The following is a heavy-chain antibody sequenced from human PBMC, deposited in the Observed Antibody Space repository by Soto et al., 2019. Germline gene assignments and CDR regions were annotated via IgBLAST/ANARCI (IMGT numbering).Heavy chain of an antibody. CDR3: ARGGPYGEYYYYGMDV. D-gene: IGHD4-17*01. CDR1: GYTFTSYG. Sequence: ASVKVSCKASGYTFTSYGISWVRQAPGQGLEWMGWISAYNGNTNYAQKLQGRVTMTTDTSTSTAYMELRSLRSDDTAVYYCARGGPYGEYYYYGMDVWGQGTTVTVSS. J-gene: IGHJ6*02. CDR2: ISAYNGNT. V-gene: IGHV1-18*01.